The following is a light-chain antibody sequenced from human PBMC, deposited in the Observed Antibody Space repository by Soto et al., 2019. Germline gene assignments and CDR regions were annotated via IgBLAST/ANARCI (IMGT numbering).Light chain of an antibody. J-gene: IGKJ1*01. CDR1: QNINNW. V-gene: IGKV1-5*03. Sequence: DIPMTQSPSTLSASIGDRVTITCRASQNINNWLAWYQQKPGKAPKFLIHKASSLQSGVPSRFSGSGSGTEFTLTINNLQPDDFATYYCQQYHNFVSFGQGTKVDIK. CDR3: QQYHNFVS. CDR2: KAS.